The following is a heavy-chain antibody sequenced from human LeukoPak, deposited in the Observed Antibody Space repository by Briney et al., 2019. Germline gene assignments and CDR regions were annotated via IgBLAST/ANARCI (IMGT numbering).Heavy chain of an antibody. D-gene: IGHD3-16*02. CDR3: ARARTTFGGVIAELDY. J-gene: IGHJ4*02. V-gene: IGHV3-74*01. CDR1: GFTFSSYW. Sequence: GGSLRLSCAASGFTFSSYWMHWVRQAPGKGLVWVSRINSDGSSTSYADSVKGRFTISRDNAKNTLYLQMNSLRAEDTAVYYCARARTTFGGVIAELDYWGQGTLVTVSS. CDR2: INSDGSST.